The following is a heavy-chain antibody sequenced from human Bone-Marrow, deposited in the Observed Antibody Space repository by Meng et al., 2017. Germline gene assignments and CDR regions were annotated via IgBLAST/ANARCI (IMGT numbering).Heavy chain of an antibody. J-gene: IGHJ4*02. CDR2: IDPSGGST. D-gene: IGHD2-21*01. Sequence: ASVKVSCKASGYTFTSHSIHWVRQAPGQGLEWMGIIDPSGGSTSYAQKFQGRVTMTRETSTSTVYMELSSLRSEDTAMYYCAGVAVTSCYDYWGQGTLVTVSS. V-gene: IGHV1-46*01. CDR1: GYTFTSHS. CDR3: AGVAVTSCYDY.